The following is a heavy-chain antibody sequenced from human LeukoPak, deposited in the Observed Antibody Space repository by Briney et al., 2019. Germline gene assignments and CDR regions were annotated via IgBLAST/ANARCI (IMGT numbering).Heavy chain of an antibody. V-gene: IGHV4-4*07. D-gene: IGHD2-15*01. CDR1: GGSISGYY. CDR2: MDTSGHT. J-gene: IGHJ5*02. CDR3: ARHWSHSVAQFGRSYWFDP. Sequence: PSETLSLTCLVSGGSISGYYWSWIRQPAGKGLEWIGHMDTSGHTNYNSSLTSRVTMSVDTSKNQFSLRLTSVTAADTAVYYCARHWSHSVAQFGRSYWFDPWGQGTLVTVSS.